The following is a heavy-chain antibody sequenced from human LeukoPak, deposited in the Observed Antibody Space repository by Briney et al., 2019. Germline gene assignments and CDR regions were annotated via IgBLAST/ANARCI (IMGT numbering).Heavy chain of an antibody. Sequence: GASVKVSCKASGYTFTSYGISWVRQAPGQGLEWMGWISAYNGNTNYAQKLQGRVTMTTDTSTSTAYMELRSLRSDDTAVYYCARETYYYDSSGYSVSLPPDYWGQGTLVTVSS. CDR1: GYTFTSYG. J-gene: IGHJ4*02. CDR3: ARETYYYDSSGYSVSLPPDY. D-gene: IGHD3-22*01. V-gene: IGHV1-18*01. CDR2: ISAYNGNT.